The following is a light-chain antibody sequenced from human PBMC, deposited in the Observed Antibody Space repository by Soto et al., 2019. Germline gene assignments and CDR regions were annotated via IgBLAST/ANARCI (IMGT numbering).Light chain of an antibody. J-gene: IGKJ4*01. CDR1: QSVSSSY. CDR2: GAS. V-gene: IGKV3-20*01. CDR3: QQYGSSLFT. Sequence: EIVLTQSPGTLSLSPVERATLSCRASQSVSSSYLAWYQQKPGQAPRLLIYGASSRATGIPDRFSGSGSGTDFTLTISRLEPEDFAVYYCQQYGSSLFTFGGGTKVDIK.